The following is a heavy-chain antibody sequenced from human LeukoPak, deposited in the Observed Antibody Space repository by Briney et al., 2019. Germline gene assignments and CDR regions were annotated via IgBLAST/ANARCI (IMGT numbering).Heavy chain of an antibody. V-gene: IGHV3-23*01. CDR2: ISGSGGST. CDR3: AKAGAGVRYFDWLPTQGYYYMDV. J-gene: IGHJ6*03. Sequence: GGSLRLSCAASGFTFGSYAMSWVRQAPGKGLEWVSAISGSGGSTYYADSVKGRFTISRDNSKNTLYLQMNSLRAEDTAVYYCAKAGAGVRYFDWLPTQGYYYMDVWGKGTTVTVSS. D-gene: IGHD3-9*01. CDR1: GFTFGSYA.